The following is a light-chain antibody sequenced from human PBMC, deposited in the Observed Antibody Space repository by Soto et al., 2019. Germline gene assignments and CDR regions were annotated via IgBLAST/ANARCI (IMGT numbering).Light chain of an antibody. CDR2: AAS. Sequence: LSQSPSYVSRCVGNKGKITWWASQGISSYLAWYQKKPGKAPKLLMYAASTLQSGVPSRFSGSGSGTDFTLTISSLQSEDVATYYCQTYNSGPWTFGQGTKVDI. CDR1: QGISSY. V-gene: IGKV1-9*01. J-gene: IGKJ1*01. CDR3: QTYNSGPWT.